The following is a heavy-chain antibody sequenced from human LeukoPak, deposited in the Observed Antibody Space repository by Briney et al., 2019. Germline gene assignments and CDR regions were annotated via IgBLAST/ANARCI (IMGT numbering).Heavy chain of an antibody. D-gene: IGHD2-2*01. V-gene: IGHV3-23*01. CDR1: GFTFSSYA. CDR3: AKGDCSSTSCFSDY. Sequence: GGSLRLSCAASGFTFSSYAMSWVRQAPGKGLEWVSAISGSGGSTYYADSVKGRFTISRDNSKNTLYLQMNSLRAEDTAVYHCAKGDCSSTSCFSDYWGQGTLVTVSS. CDR2: ISGSGGST. J-gene: IGHJ4*02.